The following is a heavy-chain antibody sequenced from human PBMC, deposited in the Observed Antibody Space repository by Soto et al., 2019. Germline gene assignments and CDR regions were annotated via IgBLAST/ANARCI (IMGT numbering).Heavy chain of an antibody. D-gene: IGHD3-10*01. J-gene: IGHJ3*02. CDR2: IYPGDSDV. Sequence: PGESLKISCKGSGYSFTNYWIGWVRQMPGKGLEWMGDIYPGDSDVKYSPSFRGQVTISADKSITTAYLQWSSLKASDTAMYYCARLWFGELQYGGGAFDIWGQGTMVTVSS. CDR3: ARLWFGELQYGGGAFDI. V-gene: IGHV5-51*01. CDR1: GYSFTNYW.